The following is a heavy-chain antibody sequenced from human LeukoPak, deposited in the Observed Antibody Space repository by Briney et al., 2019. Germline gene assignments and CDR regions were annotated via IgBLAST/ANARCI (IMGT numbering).Heavy chain of an antibody. CDR1: GFTFSSYS. D-gene: IGHD3-22*01. CDR3: ARDHYYYDSSGHYDY. Sequence: GGSLRLSCGASGFTFSSYSMNWVRQAPRKGLEWVSYISSSSSTIYYADSVKGRFTISRDNAKNSLYLQMNSLRAEDTAVYYCARDHYYYDSSGHYDYRGQGTLVTVSS. CDR2: ISSSSSTI. J-gene: IGHJ4*02. V-gene: IGHV3-48*04.